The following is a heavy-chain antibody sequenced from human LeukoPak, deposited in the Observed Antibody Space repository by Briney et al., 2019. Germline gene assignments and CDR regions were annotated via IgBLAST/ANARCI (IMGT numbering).Heavy chain of an antibody. CDR1: GFTVSTNY. V-gene: IGHV3-53*01. D-gene: IGHD6-13*01. CDR3: ARAHSSTWYSLNLI. CDR2: IYSGGST. Sequence: GGSLTLSCAGSGFTVSTNYMNWVRQAPGKGLEWVSVIYSGGSTYYADSVKGRFTISRDNSKNTLYLQMNSLRAEDTAVYYCARAHSSTWYSLNLIWGQGTMVTVSS. J-gene: IGHJ3*02.